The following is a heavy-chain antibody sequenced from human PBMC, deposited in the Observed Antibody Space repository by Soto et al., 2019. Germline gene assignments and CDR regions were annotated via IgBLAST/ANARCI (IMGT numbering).Heavy chain of an antibody. CDR1: GFILSNYA. J-gene: IGHJ4*02. CDR2: LSKDGANE. CDR3: AKDPSTGSADY. Sequence: GESLKISCTASGFILSNYAMNWVRQAPGKGLEWVSTLSKDGANEHYADSVKGRFTISRDGSKSTLYLQMNSLRAEDTAMYYCAKDPSTGSADYRGQGTQVTVSS. D-gene: IGHD3-9*01. V-gene: IGHV3-23*01.